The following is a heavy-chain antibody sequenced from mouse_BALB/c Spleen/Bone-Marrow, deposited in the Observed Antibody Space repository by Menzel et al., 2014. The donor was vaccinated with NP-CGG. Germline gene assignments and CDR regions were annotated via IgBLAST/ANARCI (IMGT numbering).Heavy chain of an antibody. D-gene: IGHD1-1*01. CDR1: GYTFTSYW. V-gene: IGHV1-7*01. CDR2: INPSTDYT. CDR3: ARRAYGGSYGFAY. Sequence: QVHVKQSGAELAKPGASLKMSCKASGYTFTSYWMHWVKQRPGQGLEWIGYINPSTDYTEYNQKFKDKATLTADKSSSTAFIQLSSLTSEDSAVYYCARRAYGGSYGFAYWGQGTLVTVSA. J-gene: IGHJ3*01.